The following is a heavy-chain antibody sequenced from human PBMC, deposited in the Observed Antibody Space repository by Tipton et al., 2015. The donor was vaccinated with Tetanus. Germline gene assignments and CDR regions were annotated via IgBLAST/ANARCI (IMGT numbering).Heavy chain of an antibody. CDR2: IWYDGSNQ. V-gene: IGHV3-33*08. J-gene: IGHJ6*02. Sequence: SLRLSCAASGFTFSSYAMHWVRQAPGKGLQWLAVIWYDGSNQYYEESMKGRFTISRDNAKNTIFLQMNSLRSEDTAVYYCARKWDIVAVSAANYYGLDGWGQGTTVTVSS. D-gene: IGHD2-2*01. CDR1: GFTFSSYA. CDR3: ARKWDIVAVSAANYYGLDG.